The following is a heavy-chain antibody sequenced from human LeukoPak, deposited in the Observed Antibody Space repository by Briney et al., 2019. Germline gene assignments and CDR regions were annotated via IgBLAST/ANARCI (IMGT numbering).Heavy chain of an antibody. CDR1: GYTFSNFG. CDR2: ISGNNDNP. J-gene: IGHJ4*02. D-gene: IGHD3/OR15-3a*01. Sequence: ASVKVSCKTSGYTFSNFGINWVRQAPGQGLEWMGWISGNNDNPNYGQKFRGRFAVTTDSSTTTAYMELRNLTFDDTAVYYCARDWTSTDDYWGQGTLVTVSS. CDR3: ARDWTSTDDY. V-gene: IGHV1-18*01.